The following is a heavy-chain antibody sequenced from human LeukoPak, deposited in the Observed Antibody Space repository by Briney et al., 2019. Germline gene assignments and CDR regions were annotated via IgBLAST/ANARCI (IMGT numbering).Heavy chain of an antibody. Sequence: QTGGSLRLSCAASGFTFSNYAMSWVRQAPGKGLEWVLAISGSGGSTYYADSVKCRFTISRDNSKNTVYLQMSSLRAEDTAVYYCAKDPDRDIVVLPVAKVSDAFDIWGQGTMVTVSS. CDR1: GFTFSNYA. D-gene: IGHD2-2*01. CDR2: ISGSGGST. CDR3: AKDPDRDIVVLPVAKVSDAFDI. V-gene: IGHV3-23*01. J-gene: IGHJ3*02.